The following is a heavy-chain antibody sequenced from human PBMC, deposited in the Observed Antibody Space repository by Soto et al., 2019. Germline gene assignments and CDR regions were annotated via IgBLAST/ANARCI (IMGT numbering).Heavy chain of an antibody. V-gene: IGHV1-69*01. J-gene: IGHJ6*02. Sequence: QVQLVQSGAEVKKPGSSVKVSCKASGGTFSSYAISWVRQAPGQGLEWMGGIIPIFGTANYAQKFQGRVTITADESTSTAYMGLSSLRSEDTAVYYCASWSGSYGPPYYYYGMDVWGQGTTVTVSS. CDR2: IIPIFGTA. CDR1: GGTFSSYA. D-gene: IGHD1-26*01. CDR3: ASWSGSYGPPYYYYGMDV.